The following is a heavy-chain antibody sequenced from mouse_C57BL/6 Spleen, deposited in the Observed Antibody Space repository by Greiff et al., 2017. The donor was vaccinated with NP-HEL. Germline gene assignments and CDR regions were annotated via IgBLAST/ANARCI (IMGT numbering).Heavy chain of an antibody. J-gene: IGHJ2*01. V-gene: IGHV1-52*01. D-gene: IGHD4-1*01. CDR2: IDPSDSET. CDR3: ARSGSKVYFDY. Sequence: VQLQQPGAELVRPGSSVKLSCKASGYTFTSYWMHWVKQRPIQGLEWIGNIDPSDSETHYNQKFKDKATLTADKSSSTAYMQLSSLTSEDSAVYYCARSGSKVYFDYWGQGTTLTVSS. CDR1: GYTFTSYW.